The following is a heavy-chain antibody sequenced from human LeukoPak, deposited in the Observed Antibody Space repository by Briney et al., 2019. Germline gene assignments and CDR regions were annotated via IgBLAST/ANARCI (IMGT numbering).Heavy chain of an antibody. CDR3: AKGNQVAVAGISFDY. V-gene: IGHV3-23*01. CDR1: GFTFSSYA. CDR2: ISGSGGST. Sequence: QSGGSLRLSCAASGFTFSSYAMSWVRQAPGKGLEWVSAISGSGGSTYYADSVKGRFTISRDNSKNTLYLQMNSLRAEDTAVYYCAKGNQVAVAGISFDYWGQGTLVTVSS. J-gene: IGHJ4*02. D-gene: IGHD6-19*01.